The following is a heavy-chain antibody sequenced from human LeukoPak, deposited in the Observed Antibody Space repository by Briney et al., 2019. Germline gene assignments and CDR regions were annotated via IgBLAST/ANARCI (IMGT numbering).Heavy chain of an antibody. CDR2: ISYDGRNK. Sequence: GGSLRLSCVGSGFTFTGHAIHWVRQAPGKGLEWVAVISYDGRNKYYADSVKGRFTISRDNSKSTLYLQMNSLRAEDMALYYCAKGGHTVVNAFDIWGQGTMVTVSS. CDR3: AKGGHTVVNAFDI. V-gene: IGHV3-30*04. CDR1: GFTFTGHA. J-gene: IGHJ3*02. D-gene: IGHD4-23*01.